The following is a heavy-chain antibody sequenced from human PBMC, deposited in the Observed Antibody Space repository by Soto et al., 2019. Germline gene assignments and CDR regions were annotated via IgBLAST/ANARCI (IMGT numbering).Heavy chain of an antibody. CDR3: TTDLRGYGSGSYYINWFDP. Sequence: LRLSCAASGFTFSNAWMSWVRQAPGKGLEWVGRIKSKTDGGTTDYAAPVKGRFTISRDDSKNTLYLQMNSLKTEDTAVYYCTTDLRGYGSGSYYINWFDPWGQGTLVTVSS. CDR2: IKSKTDGGTT. CDR1: GFTFSNAW. J-gene: IGHJ5*02. V-gene: IGHV3-15*01. D-gene: IGHD3-10*01.